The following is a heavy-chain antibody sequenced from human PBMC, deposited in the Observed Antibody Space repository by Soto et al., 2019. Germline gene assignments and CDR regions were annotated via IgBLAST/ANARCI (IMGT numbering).Heavy chain of an antibody. Sequence: GPPVKVSCKASGGTFSSYTISWVRQAPGQGLEWMGRIIPILGIANYAQKFQGRVTITADKSTSTAYMELSSLRSEDTAVYYCARVRDYGDYGGLDYWGQGTLVTAPQ. CDR1: GGTFSSYT. CDR2: IIPILGIA. V-gene: IGHV1-69*02. CDR3: ARVRDYGDYGGLDY. D-gene: IGHD4-17*01. J-gene: IGHJ4*02.